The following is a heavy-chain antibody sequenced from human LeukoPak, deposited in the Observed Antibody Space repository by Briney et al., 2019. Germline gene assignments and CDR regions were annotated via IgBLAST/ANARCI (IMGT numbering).Heavy chain of an antibody. J-gene: IGHJ4*02. CDR3: ATYDSSGYYYSPFDY. D-gene: IGHD3-22*01. Sequence: GGSLRLSCAASGFTFSSYSMCWVRRVPGKGLEWVSCIISSNSYTHYADSVKGRFTISRDNGQNSLYLQMNSLRAEDTAIYYCATYDSSGYYYSPFDYWGQGTLVTVSS. CDR2: IISSNSYT. CDR1: GFTFSSYS. V-gene: IGHV3-21*04.